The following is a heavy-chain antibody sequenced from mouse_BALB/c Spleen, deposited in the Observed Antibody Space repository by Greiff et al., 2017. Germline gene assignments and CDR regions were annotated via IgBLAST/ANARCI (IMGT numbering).Heavy chain of an antibody. CDR3: ARSRRLGRDVYFDV. CDR1: GYTFTSYD. D-gene: IGHD1-2*01. CDR2: IYPGDGST. J-gene: IGHJ1*01. Sequence: VQRVESGPELVKPGALVKISCKASGYTFTSYDINWVKQRPGQGLEWIGWIYPGDGSTKYNEKFKGKATLTADKSSSTAYMQLSSLTSENSAVYFCARSRRLGRDVYFDVWGAGTTVTVSS. V-gene: IGHV1S56*01.